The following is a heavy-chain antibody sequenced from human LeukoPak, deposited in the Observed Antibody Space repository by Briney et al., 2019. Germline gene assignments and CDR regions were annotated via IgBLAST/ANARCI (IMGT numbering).Heavy chain of an antibody. CDR2: IIPIFGTA. J-gene: IGHJ4*02. D-gene: IGHD4-23*01. CDR1: GGTFSSYA. V-gene: IGHV1-69*05. Sequence: GASVKVSCKASGGTFSSYAFSWVRQAPGQGLEWMGRIIPIFGTANYAQKFQGRVTITTDESTSTAYMELSSLRSEDTAVYYCAWGAMVVTPFDYWGQGTLVTVSS. CDR3: AWGAMVVTPFDY.